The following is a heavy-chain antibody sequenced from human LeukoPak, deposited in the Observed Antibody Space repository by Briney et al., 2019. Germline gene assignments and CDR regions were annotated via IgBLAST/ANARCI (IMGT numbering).Heavy chain of an antibody. CDR1: GYTFISHY. CDR3: ARDQSGEWELLSGWWFDP. CDR2: INPSGGST. Sequence: GASVKVSCKASGYTFISHYMHWVRQAPGQGLEWMGIINPSGGSTSYAQKFQGRVTMTRDMSTSTVYMELSSLRSEGTAVYYCARDQSGEWELLSGWWFDPWGQGTLVTVSS. J-gene: IGHJ5*02. V-gene: IGHV1-46*01. D-gene: IGHD1-26*01.